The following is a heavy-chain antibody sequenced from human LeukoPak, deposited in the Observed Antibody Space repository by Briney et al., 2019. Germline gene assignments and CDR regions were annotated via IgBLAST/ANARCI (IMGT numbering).Heavy chain of an antibody. CDR3: ARGLQPPVLYGMDV. D-gene: IGHD4-11*01. Sequence: GGSLRPSCAASGFMFGSYGMHWVRQAPGQGLEWVALIWYDGSKKYYADSVKGRFTVSRDNSENTLYLQMNSLRADDTAVYYCARGLQPPVLYGMDVWGQGTTVTVPS. V-gene: IGHV3-33*01. J-gene: IGHJ6*02. CDR2: IWYDGSKK. CDR1: GFMFGSYG.